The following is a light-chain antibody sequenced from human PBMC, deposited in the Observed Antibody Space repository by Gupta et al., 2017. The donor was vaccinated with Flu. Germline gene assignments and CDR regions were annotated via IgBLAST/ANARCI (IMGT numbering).Light chain of an antibody. CDR1: SSNIGAGYD. CDR2: GNS. J-gene: IGLJ3*02. CDR3: QSYDSSRSAWV. Sequence: QYVLTQPPSMSGAPGQRVTISCTGSSSNIGAGYDVHWYQQLPGTAPKLLIYGNSNRPSGVPDRFSGSKSGTSASLAITGLQAEDEADYYCQSYDSSRSAWVFGGGTKLTVL. V-gene: IGLV1-40*01.